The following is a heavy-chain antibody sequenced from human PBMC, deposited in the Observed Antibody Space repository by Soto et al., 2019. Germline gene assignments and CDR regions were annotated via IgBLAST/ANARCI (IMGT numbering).Heavy chain of an antibody. Sequence: PGGSLRLSCAASGFIFDDYGMHWVRQAPGKGLEWVAVIWYDGSNKYYADSVKGRFTISRDNSKNTLYLQMNSLRAEDTAVYYCAREQPKFILHYYYYGMDVWGQGTTVTVSS. CDR3: AREQPKFILHYYYYGMDV. J-gene: IGHJ6*02. CDR1: GFIFDDYG. CDR2: IWYDGSNK. V-gene: IGHV3-33*08. D-gene: IGHD2-21*01.